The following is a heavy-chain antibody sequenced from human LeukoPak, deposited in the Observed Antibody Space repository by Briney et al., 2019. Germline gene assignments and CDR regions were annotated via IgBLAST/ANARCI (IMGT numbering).Heavy chain of an antibody. CDR3: ARSPLGRYDFWSGYYFDY. V-gene: IGHV4-59*08. CDR2: IYYSGST. D-gene: IGHD3-3*01. CDR1: GGSISSYY. J-gene: IGHJ4*02. Sequence: PSETLSPTCTVSGGSISSYYWSWIRQPPGKGLEWIGYIYYSGSTNYNPSLKSRVTISVDTSKKQFSLKLSSVTAADTAVYYCARSPLGRYDFWSGYYFDYWGQGTLVTVSS.